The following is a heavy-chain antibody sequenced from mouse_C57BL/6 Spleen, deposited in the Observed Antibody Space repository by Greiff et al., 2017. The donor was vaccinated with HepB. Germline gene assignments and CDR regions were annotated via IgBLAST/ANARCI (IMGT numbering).Heavy chain of an antibody. Sequence: QVQLQQSGTELVKPGASVKLSCKASGYTFTSYWMHWVKQRPGQGLEWIGNINPSNGGTNYNEKFKSKATLTVDKSSSTAYMQLSSLTSEDSAVYYCARGTTVVALYYYAMDYWGQGTSVTVSS. J-gene: IGHJ4*01. D-gene: IGHD1-1*01. CDR1: GYTFTSYW. V-gene: IGHV1-53*01. CDR3: ARGTTVVALYYYAMDY. CDR2: INPSNGGT.